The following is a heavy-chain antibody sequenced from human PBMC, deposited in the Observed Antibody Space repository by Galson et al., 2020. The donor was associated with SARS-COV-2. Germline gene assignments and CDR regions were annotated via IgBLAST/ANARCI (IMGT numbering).Heavy chain of an antibody. J-gene: IGHJ4*02. CDR3: AAYGDYALDY. D-gene: IGHD4-17*01. Sequence: GESLKISCEASGFTFSNYWMSWVRQAPGKGLEWVANIKQDGSEKYHVDSVKGRFTISRDNAKNSLYLQMNSLRAEDTAVYYCAAYGDYALDYWGQGILVTVSS. CDR1: GFTFSNYW. CDR2: IKQDGSEK. V-gene: IGHV3-7*03.